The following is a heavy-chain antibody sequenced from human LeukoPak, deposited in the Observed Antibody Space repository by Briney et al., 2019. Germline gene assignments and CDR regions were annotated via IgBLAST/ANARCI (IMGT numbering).Heavy chain of an antibody. CDR2: IIPIFGTA. CDR3: ARAHPTDYYDSSVDP. J-gene: IGHJ5*02. V-gene: IGHV1-69*01. D-gene: IGHD3-22*01. Sequence: GGSLRLSCAASGFTFSSYAISWVRQAPGQGLEWMGGIIPIFGTANYAQKFQGRVTITADESTSTAYMELSSLRSEDTAVYYCARAHPTDYYDSSVDPWGQGTLVTVSS. CDR1: GFTFSSYA.